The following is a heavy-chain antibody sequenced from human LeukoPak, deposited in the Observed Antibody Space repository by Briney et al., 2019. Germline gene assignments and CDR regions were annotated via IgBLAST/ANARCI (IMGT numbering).Heavy chain of an antibody. D-gene: IGHD1-26*01. Sequence: ASVKVSCKASGYTFTSYGISWVRQAPGQGLEWMGWISAYNDNTNYAQKLQGRVTMTTDTSTGTAYMELRSLRSDDTAVYYCARDYSGSYGSHDAFDIWGQGTMVTVSS. V-gene: IGHV1-18*01. J-gene: IGHJ3*02. CDR3: ARDYSGSYGSHDAFDI. CDR1: GYTFTSYG. CDR2: ISAYNDNT.